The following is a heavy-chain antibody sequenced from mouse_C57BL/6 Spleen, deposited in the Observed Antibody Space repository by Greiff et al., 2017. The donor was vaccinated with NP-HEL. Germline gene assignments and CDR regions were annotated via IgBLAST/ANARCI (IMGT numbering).Heavy chain of an antibody. CDR1: GFTFSDYG. D-gene: IGHD1-1*01. CDR3: ARQGITTVVAVYWYFDV. Sequence: EVKLVESGGGLVKPGGSLKLSCAASGFTFSDYGMHWVRQAPEKGLEWVAYISSGSSTIYYADTVKGRFTISRDNAKNTLFLQMTSLRSEDTAMYYCARQGITTVVAVYWYFDVWGTGTTVTVSS. V-gene: IGHV5-17*01. CDR2: ISSGSSTI. J-gene: IGHJ1*03.